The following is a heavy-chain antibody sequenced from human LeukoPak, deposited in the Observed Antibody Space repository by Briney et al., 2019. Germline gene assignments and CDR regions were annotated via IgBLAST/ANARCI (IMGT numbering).Heavy chain of an antibody. J-gene: IGHJ3*02. V-gene: IGHV6-1*01. CDR1: GDSVSSNSAA. D-gene: IGHD7-27*01. CDR2: TYYRSMWYN. Sequence: SQTLSLTCAISGDSVSSNSAAWNWIRQSPLRGLEWLGRTYYRSMWYNDYAVSVKSRITINPDTSKNQFSLQLNSVTPEDTAVYYCARDRNWGNDAFDIWGQGTMVTVSS. CDR3: ARDRNWGNDAFDI.